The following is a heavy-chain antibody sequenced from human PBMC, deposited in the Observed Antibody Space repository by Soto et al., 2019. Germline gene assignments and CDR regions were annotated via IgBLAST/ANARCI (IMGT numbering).Heavy chain of an antibody. Sequence: SETLSLTCEVSGGSINSPTCWTWVRQAPGEGLEWIGEFYHSGSTNYKTSLKSRVTISVDRSNNHFSLKLSSVTAADTAVYYCARAMTTVTTIDYWGQGTLVTVSS. D-gene: IGHD4-17*01. CDR2: FYHSGST. CDR3: ARAMTTVTTIDY. CDR1: GGSINSPTC. V-gene: IGHV4-4*02. J-gene: IGHJ4*02.